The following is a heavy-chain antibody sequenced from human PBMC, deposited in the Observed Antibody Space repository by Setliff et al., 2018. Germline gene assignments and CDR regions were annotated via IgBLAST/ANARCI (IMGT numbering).Heavy chain of an antibody. D-gene: IGHD6-13*01. J-gene: IGHJ6*02. CDR2: INAGNGNT. V-gene: IGHV1-3*01. Sequence: ASVKVSCKASGYTFTSYAMHWVRQAPGQRLEWMGWINAGNGNTKYSQKFQGRVTITRDTSASTAHMELSSLRSEDTAVYYCARDPTTSSSSWYYYYYGMDVWGQGTTVTVSS. CDR1: GYTFTSYA. CDR3: ARDPTTSSSSWYYYYYGMDV.